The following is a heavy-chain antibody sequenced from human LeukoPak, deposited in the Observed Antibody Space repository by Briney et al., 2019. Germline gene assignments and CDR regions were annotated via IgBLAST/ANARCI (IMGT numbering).Heavy chain of an antibody. V-gene: IGHV3-48*03. D-gene: IGHD6-19*01. CDR3: AAAVAGTLQEIDY. J-gene: IGHJ4*02. Sequence: GGSLRLSCAASGFTFSSYEMNWVRQAPGKGLEWVSYISSSGSTIYYADSMKGRFTISRDNAKNSLYLQMNSLRAEDTAVYYCAAAVAGTLQEIDYWGQGTLVTVSS. CDR1: GFTFSSYE. CDR2: ISSSGSTI.